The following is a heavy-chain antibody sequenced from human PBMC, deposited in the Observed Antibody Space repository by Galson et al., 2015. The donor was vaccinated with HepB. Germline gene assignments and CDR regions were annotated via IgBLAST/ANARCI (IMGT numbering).Heavy chain of an antibody. CDR2: FSYSGRT. D-gene: IGHD3-22*01. V-gene: IGHV4-39*01. Sequence: ETLSLTCTVSGGSISSSSYFWGWIRQPPGKGLEWIGSFSYSGRTSYNPSLESRVTISVDTSENQFSLKLSSVTAADSAVYYCARRYYYDSSGYTYDDYFDYWGQGSLVTVSS. J-gene: IGHJ4*02. CDR3: ARRYYYDSSGYTYDDYFDY. CDR1: GGSISSSSYF.